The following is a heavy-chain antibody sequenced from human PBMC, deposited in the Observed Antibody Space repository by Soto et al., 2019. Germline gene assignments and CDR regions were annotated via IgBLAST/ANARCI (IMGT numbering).Heavy chain of an antibody. CDR3: ARAQSWSFYLIDY. CDR1: GCPISSYH. J-gene: IGHJ4*02. D-gene: IGHD3-10*01. V-gene: IGHV4-59*01. CDR2: ISYSGST. Sequence: XETLSLTCTVSGCPISSYHWIWIRQPPGMGLDSIGHISYSGSTTYNPSLESRVTISVDTSKNQFSLRLSSVTTADTAVYYCARAQSWSFYLIDYWGQGTAVTVSS.